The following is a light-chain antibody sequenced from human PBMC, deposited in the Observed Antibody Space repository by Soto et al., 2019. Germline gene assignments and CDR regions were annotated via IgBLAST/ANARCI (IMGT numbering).Light chain of an antibody. CDR2: GNT. V-gene: IGLV1-40*01. J-gene: IGLJ1*01. CDR3: QSYENSRTGFYV. Sequence: HSVLTQPPSVSGAPGKTVTISCTGSSSGIGAGFDVHWYQHLPGTAPALLIYGNTNRPSGVPGRFSGSKSGTSASLVITWLQAEDEADYYCQSYENSRTGFYVFGTGTKLTVL. CDR1: SSGIGAGFD.